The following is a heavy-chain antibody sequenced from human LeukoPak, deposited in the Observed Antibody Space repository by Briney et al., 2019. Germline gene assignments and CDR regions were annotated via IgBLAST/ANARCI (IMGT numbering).Heavy chain of an antibody. Sequence: GGSLRLSCAASGFTFSSYGMSWVRQALGKGLEWVSAISGSGGRTYYADSVKGRFTISRDNAKNSLYLQMNSLRAEDTAVYYCAKGGIAAAGPPNYYYYYMDVWGKGTTVTISS. V-gene: IGHV3-23*01. CDR3: AKGGIAAAGPPNYYYYYMDV. CDR1: GFTFSSYG. D-gene: IGHD6-13*01. J-gene: IGHJ6*03. CDR2: ISGSGGRT.